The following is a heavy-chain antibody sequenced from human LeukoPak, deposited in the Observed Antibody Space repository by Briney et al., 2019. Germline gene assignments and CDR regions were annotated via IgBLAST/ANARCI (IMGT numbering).Heavy chain of an antibody. D-gene: IGHD3-10*01. CDR3: VYPYFGSGSHRDY. CDR2: ISGSGGST. J-gene: IGHJ4*02. Sequence: PGGSLRLSCAASGFNFRTYSMTWVRQAPGKGLEWVSVISGSGGSTYYAASVKGRFTISRDNSKNTLYLQMNSMRAEDTAVYYCVYPYFGSGSHRDYWGQGSLVTVSS. V-gene: IGHV3-23*01. CDR1: GFNFRTYS.